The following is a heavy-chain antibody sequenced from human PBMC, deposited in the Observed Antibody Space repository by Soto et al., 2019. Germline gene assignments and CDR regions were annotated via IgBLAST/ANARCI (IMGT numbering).Heavy chain of an antibody. CDR1: GGSISSGDYY. J-gene: IGHJ4*02. Sequence: SETLSLTCTVSGGSISSGDYYWSWIRQPPGKGLEWIGYIYYSGSTYYNPSLKSRVTISVDTSKNQFSLKLSSVTAADTAVYYCAIYIVATKGIDYWGQGTLVTVSS. CDR2: IYYSGST. V-gene: IGHV4-30-4*01. CDR3: AIYIVATKGIDY. D-gene: IGHD5-12*01.